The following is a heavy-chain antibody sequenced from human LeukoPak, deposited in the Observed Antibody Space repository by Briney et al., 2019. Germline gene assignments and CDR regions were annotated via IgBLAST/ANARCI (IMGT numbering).Heavy chain of an antibody. J-gene: IGHJ3*02. V-gene: IGHV4-39*07. Sequence: SETLSLTCTVSGGSISSNGYYWGWIRQSPGEGLEWIGNIYYSGITYYNASLKSRVTISVDTSKNQFSLKLTSVTAADTAVYYCARDVPTVQLWRTDAFDIWGQGTMVTVSS. CDR1: GGSISSNGYY. D-gene: IGHD5-18*01. CDR3: ARDVPTVQLWRTDAFDI. CDR2: IYYSGIT.